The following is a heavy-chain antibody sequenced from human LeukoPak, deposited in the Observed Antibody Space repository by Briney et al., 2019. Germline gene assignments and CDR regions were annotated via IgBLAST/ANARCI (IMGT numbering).Heavy chain of an antibody. J-gene: IGHJ5*02. D-gene: IGHD2-8*01. Sequence: SETLSLTCTVSGASISSHYWSWIRQPPGRGLEWIGYIYYSGSSNYNPSLKSRVTISLDTSKNQFSLKLSSVTAADTAVYYCAKGMGGKYCTNGLCYYSWFDPWGQGTLVTVSS. CDR1: GASISSHY. V-gene: IGHV4-59*11. CDR3: AKGMGGKYCTNGLCYYSWFDP. CDR2: IYYSGSS.